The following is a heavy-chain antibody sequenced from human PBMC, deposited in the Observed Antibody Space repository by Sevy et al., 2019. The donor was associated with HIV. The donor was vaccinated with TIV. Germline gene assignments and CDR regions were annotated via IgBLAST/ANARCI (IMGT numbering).Heavy chain of an antibody. V-gene: IGHV3-7*03. J-gene: IGHJ4*02. CDR1: GFTLSRYS. D-gene: IGHD6-13*01. Sequence: GGSLRLSCAASGFTLSRYSMLWVRQAPGKGLEWVANINQDGSTRYYLDSVKGRFTISRDNAGNSLFLQMNSLRAEDTAVYYCVRAMASADSLWGQGTLVTVSS. CDR3: VRAMASADSL. CDR2: INQDGSTR.